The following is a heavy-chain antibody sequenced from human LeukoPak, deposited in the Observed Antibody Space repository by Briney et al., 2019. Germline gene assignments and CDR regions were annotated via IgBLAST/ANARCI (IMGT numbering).Heavy chain of an antibody. Sequence: SETLSLACAVYGGSFSGYYWSWIRQPPGKGLEWIGEINHSGSTNYNPSLKSRVTISVGTSKNQFSLKLSSVTAADTAVYYCAASLWFGVSVFDPWGQGTLVTVSS. V-gene: IGHV4-34*01. J-gene: IGHJ5*02. CDR2: INHSGST. CDR3: AASLWFGVSVFDP. D-gene: IGHD3-10*01. CDR1: GGSFSGYY.